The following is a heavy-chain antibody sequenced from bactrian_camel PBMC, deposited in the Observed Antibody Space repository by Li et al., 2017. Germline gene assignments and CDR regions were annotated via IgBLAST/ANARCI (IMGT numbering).Heavy chain of an antibody. CDR1: EFTFSTYY. D-gene: IGHD1*01. V-gene: IGHV3-2*01. CDR2: IYTGGSST. J-gene: IGHJ6*01. CDR3: AALEAWSFGY. Sequence: VQLVESGGGLVQPGGSLRLSCAVSEFTFSTYYMTWVRQAPGRGLEWVSSIYTGGSSTNYADSVKGRFTISKDNAKNTLYLQMNSLKPEDTAVYYCAALEAWSFGYTGQGTQVTVS.